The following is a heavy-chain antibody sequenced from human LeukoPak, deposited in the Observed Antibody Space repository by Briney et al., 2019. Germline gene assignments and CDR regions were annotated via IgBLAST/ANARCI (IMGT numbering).Heavy chain of an antibody. D-gene: IGHD3-3*01. CDR2: IIPIFGTA. CDR3: ASRITISPRAVSDQPDYDMDV. Sequence: ASVKVSCKASGGTFSSYAISWVRQPPGQGLEWMGGIIPIFGTANYAQKFQGRVTITADESTSTAYMELSSLRSEDTAVYYCASRITISPRAVSDQPDYDMDVWGQGTTVTVS. CDR1: GGTFSSYA. J-gene: IGHJ6*02. V-gene: IGHV1-69*13.